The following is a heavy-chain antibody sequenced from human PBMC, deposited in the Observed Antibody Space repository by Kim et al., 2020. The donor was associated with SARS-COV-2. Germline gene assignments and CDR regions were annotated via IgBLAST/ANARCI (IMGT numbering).Heavy chain of an antibody. Sequence: GGSLRLSCAASGFTFSSYGMHWVRQAPGKGLEWVAVIWYDGSNKYYADSVKGRFTISRDNSKNTLYLQMNSLRAEDTAVYYCASALSRFLEWFLPGGMDVWGQGTTVTVSS. V-gene: IGHV3-33*08. CDR3: ASALSRFLEWFLPGGMDV. CDR1: GFTFSSYG. D-gene: IGHD3-3*01. J-gene: IGHJ6*02. CDR2: IWYDGSNK.